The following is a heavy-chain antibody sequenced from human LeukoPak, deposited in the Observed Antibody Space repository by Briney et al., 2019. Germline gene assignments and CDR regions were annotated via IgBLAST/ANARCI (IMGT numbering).Heavy chain of an antibody. Sequence: GGSLRVSCAASGFTFSSYSMNWVRQAPGKGLEWVSYISSSSSTIYYADSVKGRFTISRDNAKNSLYLQMNSLRDEDTAVYYCARSGELLKRGTFDYWGQGTLVTVSS. V-gene: IGHV3-48*02. J-gene: IGHJ4*02. CDR3: ARSGELLKRGTFDY. D-gene: IGHD1-26*01. CDR2: ISSSSSTI. CDR1: GFTFSSYS.